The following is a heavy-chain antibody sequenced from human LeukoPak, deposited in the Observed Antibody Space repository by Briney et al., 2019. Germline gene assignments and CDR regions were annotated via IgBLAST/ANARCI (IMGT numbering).Heavy chain of an antibody. J-gene: IGHJ4*02. V-gene: IGHV3-21*01. CDR1: GFTFSSYS. Sequence: GGSLRLSCAASGFTFSSYSMNWVRQAPGKGLEWVSSISSSSSSYIYYADSVKGRFTISRDNAKNSLYLQMNSLRAEDTAVYYCARIRDLDTSPDLLLAYWGQGTLVTVSS. CDR2: ISSSSSSYI. CDR3: ARIRDLDTSPDLLLAY. D-gene: IGHD3-22*01.